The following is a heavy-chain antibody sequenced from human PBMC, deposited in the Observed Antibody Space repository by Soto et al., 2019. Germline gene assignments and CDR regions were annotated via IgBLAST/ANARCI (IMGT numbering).Heavy chain of an antibody. CDR2: ISYDGSNK. CDR3: AREYGIGGATFYI. CDR1: GFTFSSYD. J-gene: IGHJ3*02. D-gene: IGHD2-15*01. V-gene: IGHV3-30-3*01. Sequence: QVQLVESGGGVVQPGRSLRLSCAASGFTFSSYDMHWVRQAPGKGLEWVAVISYDGSNKHYADSVKGRFTISRDNSENPLGLQMHSLRAEDTAVYYLAREYGIGGATFYILGQGTMVTVSS.